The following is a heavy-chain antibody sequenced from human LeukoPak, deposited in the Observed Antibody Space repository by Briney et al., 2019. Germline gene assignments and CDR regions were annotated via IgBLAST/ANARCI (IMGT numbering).Heavy chain of an antibody. D-gene: IGHD2-15*01. V-gene: IGHV3-21*01. Sequence: GGSLRLSCAASGFTFSSYSMNWVRQAPGKGLEWVSSISSSSSYIYYADSVKGRFTISRDNAKNSLYLQMNSLRAEDTAVYYCARVEGPVVAATLLDYWGQGTLVTVSS. J-gene: IGHJ4*02. CDR3: ARVEGPVVAATLLDY. CDR2: ISSSSSYI. CDR1: GFTFSSYS.